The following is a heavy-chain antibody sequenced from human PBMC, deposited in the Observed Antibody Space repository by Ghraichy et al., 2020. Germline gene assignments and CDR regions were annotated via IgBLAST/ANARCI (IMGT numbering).Heavy chain of an antibody. D-gene: IGHD2-8*01. V-gene: IGHV4-39*07. CDR1: GASISSRTYY. J-gene: IGHJ4*02. CDR3: ARLVDAMMYFDGYYFDF. Sequence: SETLSLTCTVSGASISSRTYYWGWVRQPPGKGLEWIGTIFSGGWTDYNPSLRSRVAISVDMSNHRLSLRLSSVTAADTAIHFCARLVDAMMYFDGYYFDFWGQGTLVTVSS. CDR2: IFSGGWT.